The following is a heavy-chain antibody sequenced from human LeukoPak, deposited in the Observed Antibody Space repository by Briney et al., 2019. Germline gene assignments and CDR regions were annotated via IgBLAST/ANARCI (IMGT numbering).Heavy chain of an antibody. D-gene: IGHD3-16*01. V-gene: IGHV3-7*03. CDR2: IKQDGSEK. J-gene: IGHJ4*02. CDR3: ARDGFGTGSS. CDR1: GLTFSNYW. Sequence: GGSLRLSCAASGLTFSNYWMDWVRQAPGKGLEWVANIKQDGSEKNYVDSVKGRFIISRDNAKNSLYLQMNTLRADDTAVYYCARDGFGTGSSWGQGTLVTVSS.